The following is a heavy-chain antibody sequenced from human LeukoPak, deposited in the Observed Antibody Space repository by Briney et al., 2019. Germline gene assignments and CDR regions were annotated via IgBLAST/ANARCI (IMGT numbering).Heavy chain of an antibody. CDR1: GGSIISYY. V-gene: IGHV4-59*01. CDR2: IYYSGTT. D-gene: IGHD2-2*01. Sequence: SETLSLTCAVSGGSIISYYWSWLRQPPGKGLEWIGYIYYSGTTNYNPSLKSRVTISVDRSKNQFSLKLSSVTAADTAVYYCARGPGAVYFDFWGQGTLVTVSS. J-gene: IGHJ4*02. CDR3: ARGPGAVYFDF.